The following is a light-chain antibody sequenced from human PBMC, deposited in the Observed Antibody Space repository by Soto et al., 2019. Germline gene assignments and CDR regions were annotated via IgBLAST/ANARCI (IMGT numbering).Light chain of an antibody. CDR3: QQYTTYSYS. Sequence: DIQMTQSPSTLSASIGDRVTITCRASQSLNSWLAWYQQKPGKAPKLLIYKASNLESGVPSRFSGSGSGTEFTLTISSLQPDDYATYYCQQYTTYSYSFGQGTKLEIK. V-gene: IGKV1-5*03. CDR1: QSLNSW. CDR2: KAS. J-gene: IGKJ2*03.